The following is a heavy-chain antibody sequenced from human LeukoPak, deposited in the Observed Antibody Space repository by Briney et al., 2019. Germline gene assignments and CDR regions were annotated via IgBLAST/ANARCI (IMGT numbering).Heavy chain of an antibody. CDR2: ISSSSSYI. J-gene: IGHJ4*02. CDR1: GFTFSIYS. V-gene: IGHV3-21*01. D-gene: IGHD3-9*01. CDR3: GRARYSDWSGVY. Sequence: GGSLRLSCAASGFTFSIYSMNWVRQAPGKGLEWVSSISSSSSYIYYADSVKGRFTISRDNAKSSLYLQMNSLRAEDTAVYYCGRARYSDWSGVYWRQGTLVTVSS.